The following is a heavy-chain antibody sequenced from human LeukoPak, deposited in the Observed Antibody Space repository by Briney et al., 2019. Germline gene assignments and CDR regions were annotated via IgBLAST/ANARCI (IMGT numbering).Heavy chain of an antibody. CDR2: IWYDGSNK. CDR1: GFTFSSYG. D-gene: IGHD3-9*01. CDR3: ARGEDILTGYWSDWFDP. Sequence: GGSLRLSCAASGFTFSSYGMHWVHQAPGKGLEWVAVIWYDGSNKYYADSVKGRFTISRDNSKNTLYLQMNSLRAEDTAVYYCARGEDILTGYWSDWFDPWGQGTLVTVSS. J-gene: IGHJ5*02. V-gene: IGHV3-33*01.